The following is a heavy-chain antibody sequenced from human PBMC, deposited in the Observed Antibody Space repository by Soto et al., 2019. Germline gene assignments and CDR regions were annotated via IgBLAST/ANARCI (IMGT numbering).Heavy chain of an antibody. Sequence: QVQLVQSGAEVKKPGASVKVSCKASGYTFTSHDINWMRQATGQGLEWMGWMNPNSGHTNYAQKFQGRVTMDRDTSISTAYMDLTNLRSEDTAIYYCASDMSTTWGQGTLVTVSS. CDR1: GYTFTSHD. J-gene: IGHJ5*02. CDR2: MNPNSGHT. CDR3: ASDMSTT. V-gene: IGHV1-8*01. D-gene: IGHD2-2*01.